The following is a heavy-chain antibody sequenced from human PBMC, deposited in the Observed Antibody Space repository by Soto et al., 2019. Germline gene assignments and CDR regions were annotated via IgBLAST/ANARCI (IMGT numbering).Heavy chain of an antibody. J-gene: IGHJ6*02. V-gene: IGHV1-69*13. CDR1: GGTFSSHA. CDR3: GSVGYCSSTNCLFYYYHYGMDV. CDR2: IIPIFGTT. Sequence: SVKVSCKASGGTFSSHAISWVRQAPGRGLEWMGGIIPIFGTTNYAQNFRARVTITADESTSTAYMELCSLTSEDTAVYYCGSVGYCSSTNCLFYYYHYGMDVWGQGTTVTSP. D-gene: IGHD2-2*03.